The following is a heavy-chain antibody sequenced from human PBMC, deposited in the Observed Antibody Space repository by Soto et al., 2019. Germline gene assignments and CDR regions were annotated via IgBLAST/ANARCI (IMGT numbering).Heavy chain of an antibody. D-gene: IGHD1-1*01. V-gene: IGHV3-7*01. CDR2: IKEDGSEK. Sequence: EVQLVESGGGLVQPGGSLRLSCAASGFTFSNYWMSWVRQSPGKGLEWVANIKEDGSEKYYVDSVKGRFTISRDNAKNSLYLQTNSLRAEDTAVYYCAARRRTDYGDYWGQGTLLTVSS. CDR1: GFTFSNYW. CDR3: AARRRTDYGDY. J-gene: IGHJ4*02.